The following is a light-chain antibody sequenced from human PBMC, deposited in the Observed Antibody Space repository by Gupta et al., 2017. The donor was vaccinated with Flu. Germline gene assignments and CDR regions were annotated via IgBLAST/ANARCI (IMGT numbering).Light chain of an antibody. J-gene: IGKJ4*01. Sequence: DIVMTQTPDSLAVSLGERATINCKSSQSLLYYSNNKNYLAWYQQKPGQPPKLLIYWASTRQSGVPDRFSGSGSGTDFTLTISSLQAEDVAVYYCQKDYTTPRTFGGGTKVEIK. CDR3: QKDYTTPRT. V-gene: IGKV4-1*01. CDR1: QSLLYYSNNKNY. CDR2: WAS.